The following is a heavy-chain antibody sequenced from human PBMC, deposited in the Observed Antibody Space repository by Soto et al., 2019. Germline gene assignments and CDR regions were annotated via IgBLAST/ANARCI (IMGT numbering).Heavy chain of an antibody. CDR2: IFNSGTT. J-gene: IGHJ4*02. D-gene: IGHD1-26*01. V-gene: IGHV4-31*02. CDR1: GASTVSHYH. Sequence: QVQLQESGPGLVKPSQTLSLTCSVSGASTVSHYHLTWIRQPPGKGLEGLGYIFNSGTTFYNPSLTSRLYIYMDTSGNTFSLELRYVTAADTAVYDCALALGPTTGLDSWGQGTLVTVSS. CDR3: ALALGPTTGLDS.